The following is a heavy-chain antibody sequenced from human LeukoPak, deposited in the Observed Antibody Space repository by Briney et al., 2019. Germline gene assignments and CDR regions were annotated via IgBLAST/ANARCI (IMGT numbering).Heavy chain of an antibody. Sequence: GGSLRLSCAASGFAFSRYWMLWVRQAPGKGLESVSRINTDGTVTTYADSVKGRFTVSRDNADNTMFLQMNSVRDEDTAVYYCATKQWLAPPPDSWGQGTPVTVSS. CDR1: GFAFSRYW. D-gene: IGHD6-19*01. CDR3: ATKQWLAPPPDS. J-gene: IGHJ4*02. CDR2: INTDGTVT. V-gene: IGHV3-74*01.